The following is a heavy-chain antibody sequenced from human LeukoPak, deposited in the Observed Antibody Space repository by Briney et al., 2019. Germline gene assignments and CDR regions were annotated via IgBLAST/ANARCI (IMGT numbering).Heavy chain of an antibody. CDR3: AKGAAADLPQNWFDP. D-gene: IGHD2-2*01. CDR1: GGTFSSYA. CDR2: IIPIFGTA. Sequence: SVKVSCKASGGTFSSYAISWVRQAPGQGLEWMGGIIPIFGTANYAQKFQGRVTITADESTSTAYMELSSLRSEDTAVYYCAKGAAADLPQNWFDPWGQGTLVTVSS. V-gene: IGHV1-69*13. J-gene: IGHJ5*02.